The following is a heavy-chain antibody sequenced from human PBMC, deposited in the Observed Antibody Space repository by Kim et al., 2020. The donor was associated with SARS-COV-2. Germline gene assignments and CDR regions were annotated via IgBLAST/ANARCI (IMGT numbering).Heavy chain of an antibody. CDR3: ARGGEGVGYDCWSGYENWFDP. V-gene: IGHV4-31*03. J-gene: IGHJ5*02. CDR2: IYYSGST. CDR1: GGSISSGGYY. Sequence: SETLSLTCTVSGGSISSGGYYWSWIRQHPGKGLEWIGYIYYSGSTYYNPSLKSRVTISVDTSKNQFSLKLSSVTAADTAVYYCARGGEGVGYDCWSGYENWFDPWGQGTLVTVSS. D-gene: IGHD3-3*01.